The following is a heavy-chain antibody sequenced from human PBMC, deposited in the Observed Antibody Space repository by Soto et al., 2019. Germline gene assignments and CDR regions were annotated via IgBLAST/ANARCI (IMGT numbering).Heavy chain of an antibody. J-gene: IGHJ6*03. Sequence: SETLSLTCAVYGGSFSGYYWSWIRQPPGKGLEWIGEINHSGSTNYNPSLKSRVTISVDTSKNQFSLKLSSVTAADTAVYYCARGHTRLRFLEWLPPRLDVWGKGTTVTVS. CDR3: ARGHTRLRFLEWLPPRLDV. CDR2: INHSGST. CDR1: GGSFSGYY. D-gene: IGHD3-3*01. V-gene: IGHV4-34*01.